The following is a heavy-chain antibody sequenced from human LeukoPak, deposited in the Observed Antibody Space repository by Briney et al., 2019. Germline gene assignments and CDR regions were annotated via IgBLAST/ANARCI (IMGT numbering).Heavy chain of an antibody. CDR2: IYYSGST. CDR1: GGSISSGDYY. Sequence: PSETLSLTCTVSGGSISSGDYYWSWIRQPPGKGLEWIGYIYYSGSTYYNPSLKSRVTTSVDTSKNQFSLKLSSVTAADTAVYYCARDDYYGAFDIWGQGTMVTVSS. J-gene: IGHJ3*02. V-gene: IGHV4-30-4*08. D-gene: IGHD3-10*01. CDR3: ARDDYYGAFDI.